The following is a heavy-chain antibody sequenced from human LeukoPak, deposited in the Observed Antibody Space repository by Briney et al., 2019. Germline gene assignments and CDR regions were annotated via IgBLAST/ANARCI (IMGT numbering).Heavy chain of an antibody. V-gene: IGHV3-30-3*01. CDR1: GFTFSSYA. J-gene: IGHJ6*02. Sequence: GRSLRLPCAASGFTFSSYAMHWVRQAPGKGLEWVAVISYDGSNKYYADSVKGRFTISRDNAKNSLYLQMNSLRAEDTAVYYCARDWGTFYGSGSSRLYYYYGMDVWGQGTTVTVSS. D-gene: IGHD3-10*01. CDR3: ARDWGTFYGSGSSRLYYYYGMDV. CDR2: ISYDGSNK.